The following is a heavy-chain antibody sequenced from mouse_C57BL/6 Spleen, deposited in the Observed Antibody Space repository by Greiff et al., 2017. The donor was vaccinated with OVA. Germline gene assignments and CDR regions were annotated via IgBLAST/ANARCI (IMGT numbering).Heavy chain of an antibody. CDR1: GYSITSGYY. CDR3: AREGRGYYAMDY. J-gene: IGHJ4*01. CDR2: ISYDGSN. Sequence: EVHLVESGPGLVKPSQSLSLTCSVTGYSITSGYYWNWIRQFPGNKLEWMGYISYDGSNNYNPSLKNRISITRDTSKNQFFLKLNAGTTEDTATYDCAREGRGYYAMDYWGQGTSVTVSS. V-gene: IGHV3-6*01.